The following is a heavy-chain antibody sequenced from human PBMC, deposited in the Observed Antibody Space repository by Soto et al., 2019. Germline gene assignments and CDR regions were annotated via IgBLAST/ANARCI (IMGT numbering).Heavy chain of an antibody. CDR1: GGSISSGGYY. CDR3: ARERIAAAGGLDY. V-gene: IGHV4-31*02. CDR2: IYYSGST. Sequence: SETLSLTXTVSGGSISSGGYYWSWIRQHPGKGLEWIGYIYYSGSTYYNPSLKSRVTISVDTSKNQFSLKLSSVTAADTAVYYCARERIAAAGGLDYWGQGTLVTVSS. J-gene: IGHJ4*02. D-gene: IGHD6-13*01.